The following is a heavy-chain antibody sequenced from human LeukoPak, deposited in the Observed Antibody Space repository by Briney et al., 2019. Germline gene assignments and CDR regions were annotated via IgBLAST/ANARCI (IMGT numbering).Heavy chain of an antibody. Sequence: ASVKVSCKASGYTFTSYGISWVRQAPGQGLEWMGCISTYNGNTNYARDFQGRVTMTTDTSTSTAYMELRSLRSDDTAVYYCARDDCTSASCYLAYWGQGTLVTVSS. V-gene: IGHV1-18*01. D-gene: IGHD2-2*01. CDR2: ISTYNGNT. CDR3: ARDDCTSASCYLAY. CDR1: GYTFTSYG. J-gene: IGHJ4*02.